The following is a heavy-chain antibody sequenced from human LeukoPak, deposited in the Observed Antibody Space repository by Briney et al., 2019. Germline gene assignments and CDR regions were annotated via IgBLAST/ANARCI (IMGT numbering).Heavy chain of an antibody. CDR2: IYHSGNI. V-gene: IGHV4-38-2*01. CDR3: ARGPSSSSCL. D-gene: IGHD6-13*01. Sequence: PSETLSLTCAVSGYSISSGYYWGWIRQPPGKGLEWIGSIYHSGNIYYNPSLKSRVTISVDTSRNELSLKLTSVTAADTAVYYCARGPSSSSCLWGQGTLVTVSS. CDR1: GYSISSGYY. J-gene: IGHJ4*02.